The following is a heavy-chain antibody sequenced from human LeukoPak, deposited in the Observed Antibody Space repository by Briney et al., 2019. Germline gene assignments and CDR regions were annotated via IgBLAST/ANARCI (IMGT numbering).Heavy chain of an antibody. CDR3: ARDTDSSGLFSY. Sequence: ASVKVSCKASGYTFTSYDINWVRQAAGQGLEWMGWMNPNSGNTGYAQKFQGRVTMTRNTSISTAYMELSSLRSEDTAVYYCARDTDSSGLFSYWGQGTLVTVSS. CDR2: MNPNSGNT. V-gene: IGHV1-8*01. CDR1: GYTFTSYD. J-gene: IGHJ4*02. D-gene: IGHD3-22*01.